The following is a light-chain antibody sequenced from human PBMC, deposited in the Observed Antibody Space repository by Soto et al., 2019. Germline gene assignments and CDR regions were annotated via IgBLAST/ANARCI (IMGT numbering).Light chain of an antibody. CDR1: SSDVGGYNS. J-gene: IGLJ1*01. CDR2: EVS. CDR3: SSYTTTSSIYV. Sequence: QSVLTQPASVSGSPGQSITISCTGTSSDVGGYNSVSWYQHHPGKAPKLMIYEVSNRPSGVSNRFSGSKSGNTASLTISGLQAEDEADYYCSSYTTTSSIYVFGNGTKVTV. V-gene: IGLV2-14*01.